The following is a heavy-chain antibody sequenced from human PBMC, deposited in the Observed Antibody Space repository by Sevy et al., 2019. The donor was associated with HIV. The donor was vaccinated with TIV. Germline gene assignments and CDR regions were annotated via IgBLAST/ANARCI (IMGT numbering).Heavy chain of an antibody. CDR2: IWSDGNHK. J-gene: IGHJ3*02. CDR1: GFTFTNYG. CDR3: VRERGPVDVFDI. D-gene: IGHD2-2*01. V-gene: IGHV3-33*01. Sequence: GGSLRLSCAASGFTFTNYGMHWVRQAPGKGLEWVVVIWSDGNHKYYADSVKGRFTFSIDNSRNTLSLQMNSLRVDDTAGYYCVRERGPVDVFDIWGQGTMVTVSS.